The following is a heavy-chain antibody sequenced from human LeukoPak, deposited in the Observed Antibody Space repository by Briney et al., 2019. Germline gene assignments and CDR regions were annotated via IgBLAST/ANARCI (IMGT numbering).Heavy chain of an antibody. J-gene: IGHJ4*02. CDR2: ISWNSRSI. CDR1: GFNFDDYV. CDR3: AKAPSEDHFDY. Sequence: GGSLRLSCAASGFNFDDYVMHWVRQAPGKGLEWVSSISWNSRSIGYADSVKGRFTISRDNGKNFLYLQMNSLRTEDTALYYCAKAPSEDHFDYWGQGTLVTVSS. V-gene: IGHV3-9*01.